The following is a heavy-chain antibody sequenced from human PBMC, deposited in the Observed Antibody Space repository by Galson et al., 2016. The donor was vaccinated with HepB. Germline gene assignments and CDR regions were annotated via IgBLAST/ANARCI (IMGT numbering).Heavy chain of an antibody. J-gene: IGHJ4*02. CDR3: VRETLRGTRFDN. CDR2: INSSSSYV. V-gene: IGHV3-21*01. D-gene: IGHD1-14*01. Sequence: SLRLSCAASGFPFSQYNMNWVRQAPGKGLEWVSFINSSSSYVYYVDSVKGRFTISRDNAKNSLYLQMDSLRAEDTAVYYCVRETLRGTRFDNWGQGTLVTVAS. CDR1: GFPFSQYN.